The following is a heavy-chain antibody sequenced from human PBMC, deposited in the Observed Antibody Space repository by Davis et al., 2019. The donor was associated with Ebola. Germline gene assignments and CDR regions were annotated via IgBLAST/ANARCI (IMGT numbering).Heavy chain of an antibody. CDR1: GGSISSSSYY. V-gene: IGHV4-61*05. Sequence: MPSETLSLTCTVSGGSISSSSYYWGWIRQPPGKGLEWIGYIYYSGSTNYNPSLKSRVTISVDTSKNQFSLKLSSVTAADTAVYYCARGSEIYYYYGMDVWGQGTTVTVSS. J-gene: IGHJ6*02. CDR2: IYYSGST. CDR3: ARGSEIYYYYGMDV.